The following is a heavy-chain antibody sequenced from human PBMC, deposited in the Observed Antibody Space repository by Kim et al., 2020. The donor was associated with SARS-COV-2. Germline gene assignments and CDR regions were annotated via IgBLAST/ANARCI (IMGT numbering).Heavy chain of an antibody. V-gene: IGHV1-8*01. CDR2: MNPNSGNT. D-gene: IGHD3-16*02. J-gene: IGHJ3*02. CDR1: GYTFTSYD. Sequence: ASVKVSCKASGYTFTSYDINWVRQATGQGLEWMGWMNPNSGNTGYAQKFQGRVTMTRNTSISTAYMELSSLRSEDTAVYYCASPLPRDYVWGSYLDAFDIWGQGTMVTVSS. CDR3: ASPLPRDYVWGSYLDAFDI.